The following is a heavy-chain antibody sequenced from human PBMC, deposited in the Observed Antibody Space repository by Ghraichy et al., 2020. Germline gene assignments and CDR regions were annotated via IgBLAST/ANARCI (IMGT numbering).Heavy chain of an antibody. CDR3: ARQYDFWSGYVQDYGMDV. Sequence: LSLTCAVSGDYISRKFYYWGWIRQPPGKGLEWIGSIYYSGRTYYNPSLKSRLTMYVDTSKNQFSLKLTSLTAADTAVYYCARQYDFWSGYVQDYGMDVWGQGTTVTVSS. CDR2: IYYSGRT. V-gene: IGHV4-39*01. D-gene: IGHD3-3*01. CDR1: GDYISRKFYY. J-gene: IGHJ6*02.